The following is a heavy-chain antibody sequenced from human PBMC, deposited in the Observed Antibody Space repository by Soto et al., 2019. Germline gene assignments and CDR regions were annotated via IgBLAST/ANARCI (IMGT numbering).Heavy chain of an antibody. CDR2: FSYTGNT. Sequence: TSETLSLTGAVSGGSITSLDFYWAWIRQPPGKGLEWMGSFSYTGNTYYNPSLKSRVTISVDTSKNQFSLNLTSVIAADTAAYYCARRVRNTWGAFDFWGQGTMVTVSS. D-gene: IGHD7-27*01. CDR1: GGSITSLDFY. CDR3: ARRVRNTWGAFDF. J-gene: IGHJ3*01. V-gene: IGHV4-39*01.